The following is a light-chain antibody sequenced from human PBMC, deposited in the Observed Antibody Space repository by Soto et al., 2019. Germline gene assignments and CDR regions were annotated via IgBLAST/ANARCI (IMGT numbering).Light chain of an antibody. CDR2: AAS. V-gene: IGKV1-16*02. Sequence: DIQMTQSPSSLSASVGDRVTVTCRASQGIRTDLAWFQQKAGKAPISLISAASGLQSGVPSKFSGSGSGTDFTLTISSLQPEDFATYYCLQYDAYPHTFGQGTKVDIK. J-gene: IGKJ1*01. CDR1: QGIRTD. CDR3: LQYDAYPHT.